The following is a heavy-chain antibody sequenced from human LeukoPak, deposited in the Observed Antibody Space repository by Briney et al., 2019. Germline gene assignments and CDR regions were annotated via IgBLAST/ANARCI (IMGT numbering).Heavy chain of an antibody. CDR3: AKSDCGTIGCKLLNY. CDR2: ISGGGDAT. D-gene: IGHD2-21*01. Sequence: QTGGSLRLSCAASGFSFNNYAMSWVRQAPGKGLEWVPAISGGGDATKYADSVKGRFTISRDNSKNTLSLQMNSLRAEDTALYYCAKSDCGTIGCKLLNYWGQGTLVTVSS. CDR1: GFSFNNYA. J-gene: IGHJ4*02. V-gene: IGHV3-23*01.